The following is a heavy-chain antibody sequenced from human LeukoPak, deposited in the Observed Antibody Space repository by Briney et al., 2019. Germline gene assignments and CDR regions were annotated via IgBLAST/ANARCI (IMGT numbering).Heavy chain of an antibody. Sequence: SETLSLTCAVYGGSFSGYYWSWIRQPPGKGLEWIGEINHSGSTNYNPSLKSRVTISVDTSKNQFSLKLSSVTAADTAVYYCARGRIVVVTAIRNWYSDLWGRGTLVTVSS. CDR1: GGSFSGYY. CDR3: ARGRIVVVTAIRNWYSDL. J-gene: IGHJ2*01. CDR2: INHSGST. D-gene: IGHD2-21*02. V-gene: IGHV4-34*01.